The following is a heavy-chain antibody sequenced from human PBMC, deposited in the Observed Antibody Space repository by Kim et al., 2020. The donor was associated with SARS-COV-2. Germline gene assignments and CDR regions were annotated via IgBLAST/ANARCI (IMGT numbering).Heavy chain of an antibody. J-gene: IGHJ4*02. Sequence: ASVKVSCKASGYTFTSYDINWVRQATGQGLVWMGWMNPNSGNTGYAQKFQGRVTMTRNTSISTAYMELSSLRSEDTAVYYCARGPHYYDSSGYYGCDYWGQGTLVTVSS. CDR1: GYTFTSYD. CDR2: MNPNSGNT. CDR3: ARGPHYYDSSGYYGCDY. V-gene: IGHV1-8*01. D-gene: IGHD3-22*01.